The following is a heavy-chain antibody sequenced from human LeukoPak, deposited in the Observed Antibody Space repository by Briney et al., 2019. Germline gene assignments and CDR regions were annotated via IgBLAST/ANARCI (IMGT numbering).Heavy chain of an antibody. CDR3: ARAQGYDFWSGYSFFDY. V-gene: IGHV4-31*01. J-gene: IGHJ4*02. CDR1: GGSISSGGYY. CDR2: IYYSGST. D-gene: IGHD3-3*01. Sequence: PSQTLSLTCTVSGGSISSGGYYWSWIRQHPGKGLEWFRYIYYSGSTYYNPSLKSPCTISRYTSKNQFSLKLSFVTAADPAVYYCARAQGYDFWSGYSFFDYWGQGTMVTVSS.